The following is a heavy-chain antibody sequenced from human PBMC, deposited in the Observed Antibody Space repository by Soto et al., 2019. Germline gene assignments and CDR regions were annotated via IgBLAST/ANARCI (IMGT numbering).Heavy chain of an antibody. V-gene: IGHV3-30*18. CDR3: AKVGQGQLVQDY. D-gene: IGHD6-6*01. CDR2: ISYDGSNK. Sequence: QVQLVESGGGVVQPGRSLRLSCAASGFTFSSYGMHWVRQAPGKGLEWVAVISYDGSNKYYADSVKGRFTISRDNSKNTLYLQMNSLRAEDTAVYYCAKVGQGQLVQDYWGQGTLVTVSS. CDR1: GFTFSSYG. J-gene: IGHJ4*02.